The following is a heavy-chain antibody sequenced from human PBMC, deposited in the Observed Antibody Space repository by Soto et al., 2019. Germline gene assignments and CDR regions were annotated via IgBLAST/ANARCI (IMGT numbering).Heavy chain of an antibody. CDR1: GFTFSSYG. D-gene: IGHD1-26*01. V-gene: IGHV3-30*18. J-gene: IGHJ3*02. CDR2: ISYDGSNK. CDR3: AKLPVGAHGGVDAFDI. Sequence: GGSLRLSCAASGFTFSSYGMHWVRQAPGKGLEWVAVISYDGSNKYYADSVKGRFTISRDNSKNTLYLQMNSLRAEDTAVYYCAKLPVGAHGGVDAFDIWGQGXMVTVSS.